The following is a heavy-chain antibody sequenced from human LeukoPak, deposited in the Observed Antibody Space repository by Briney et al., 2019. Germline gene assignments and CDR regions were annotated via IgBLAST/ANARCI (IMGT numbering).Heavy chain of an antibody. CDR3: AKVSSYYDFWSGYLHY. CDR1: GFTFSSYG. CDR2: ISGSGDRT. Sequence: GGSLRLSCAVSGFTFSSYGMTWVRQAPGQGLEWVSSISGSGDRTYYADSVKGRFTISRDNSRNTLYLQMNSLRAEDTAVYFCAKVSSYYDFWSGYLHYWGQGTLVTVAS. D-gene: IGHD3-3*01. V-gene: IGHV3-23*01. J-gene: IGHJ4*02.